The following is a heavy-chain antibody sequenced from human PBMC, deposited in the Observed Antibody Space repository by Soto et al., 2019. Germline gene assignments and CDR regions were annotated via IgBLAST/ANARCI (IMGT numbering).Heavy chain of an antibody. CDR1: GFSLSTSGVG. Sequence: QITLKESGPTLVKPTQTLTLTCTFSGFSLSTSGVGVGWIRQPPGKALEWLALIYWDDDKRYSPSLKSRLTITKDTSKNQVVLTMTNMDPVDTATYYCACDSSGYYNKYNWFDPWGQGTLVTVSS. CDR3: ACDSSGYYNKYNWFDP. J-gene: IGHJ5*02. V-gene: IGHV2-5*02. CDR2: IYWDDDK. D-gene: IGHD3-22*01.